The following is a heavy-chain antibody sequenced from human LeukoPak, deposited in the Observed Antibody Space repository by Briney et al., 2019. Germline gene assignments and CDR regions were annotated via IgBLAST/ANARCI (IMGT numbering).Heavy chain of an antibody. CDR1: GFTFSTYA. J-gene: IGHJ5*02. V-gene: IGHV3-23*01. D-gene: IGHD1-26*01. Sequence: PGGSLRLSCVASGFTFSTYAMHWVRQAPGKGLEWVSAISRNSTGTYYANSVRGRFTISRDNSKNTLYLQMNSLRAEDMAIYYCAKEGGSIVGGTIPFDHWGQATLVTVPS. CDR3: AKEGGSIVGGTIPFDH. CDR2: ISRNSTGT.